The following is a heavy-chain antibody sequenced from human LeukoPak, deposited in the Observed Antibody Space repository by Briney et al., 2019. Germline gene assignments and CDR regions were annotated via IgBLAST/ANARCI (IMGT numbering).Heavy chain of an antibody. CDR1: GFTFSNYA. J-gene: IGHJ4*02. Sequence: GRSLRLSCAASGFTFSNYAMTWVRQAPGKGLEWVSAVSRSGDSTYYADSVKGRFTISRDNSKNTLYLQMGSLRAEDTALYYCAKDLIAVGDGYYFDYWGQGTLVTVSS. D-gene: IGHD6-19*01. CDR2: VSRSGDST. CDR3: AKDLIAVGDGYYFDY. V-gene: IGHV3-23*01.